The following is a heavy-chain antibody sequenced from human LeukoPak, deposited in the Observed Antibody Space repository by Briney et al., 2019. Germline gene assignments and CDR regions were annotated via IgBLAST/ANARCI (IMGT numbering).Heavy chain of an antibody. CDR2: IYWDDDK. J-gene: IGHJ4*02. V-gene: IGHV2-5*02. D-gene: IGHD6-13*01. CDR3: AHFPESSWYQAHYFDL. Sequence: ESGLTLVNPTQTLTLTCTFSGFSLSTSGVGVGWVRQPPGKALEWLALIYWDDDKVYSPSLKSRLTITKDPSKNQVVLTMTHMDPVDTATYSRAHFPESSWYQAHYFDLGGQGTLVTVSS. CDR1: GFSLSTSGVG.